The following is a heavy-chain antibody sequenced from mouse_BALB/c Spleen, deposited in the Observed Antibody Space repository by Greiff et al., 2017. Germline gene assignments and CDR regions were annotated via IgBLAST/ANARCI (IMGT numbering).Heavy chain of an antibody. Sequence: DVKLVESGGGLVKPGGSLKLSCAASGFTFSSYAMSWVRQTPEKRLEWVATISSGGSYTYYPDSVKGRFTISRDNAKNTLYLQMSSLKSEDTAMYYCTRVPDVWGAGTTVTVSS. CDR3: TRVPDV. CDR2: ISSGGSYT. V-gene: IGHV5-6-4*01. J-gene: IGHJ1*01. CDR1: GFTFSSYA.